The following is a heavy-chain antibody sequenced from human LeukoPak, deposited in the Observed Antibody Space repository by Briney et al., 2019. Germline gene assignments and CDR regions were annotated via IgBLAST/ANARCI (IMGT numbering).Heavy chain of an antibody. Sequence: GGSLRLSCAASGFSVSGDNMSWVRQAPGKGLEWVSVTYTDGNTYYADSVKGRFTASRDSSKNMLYLQVNSLRAEDTAVYYCATQQGGNPAYWGQGTLVTVSS. CDR3: ATQQGGNPAY. D-gene: IGHD1-14*01. CDR1: GFSVSGDN. V-gene: IGHV3-53*01. J-gene: IGHJ4*02. CDR2: TYTDGNT.